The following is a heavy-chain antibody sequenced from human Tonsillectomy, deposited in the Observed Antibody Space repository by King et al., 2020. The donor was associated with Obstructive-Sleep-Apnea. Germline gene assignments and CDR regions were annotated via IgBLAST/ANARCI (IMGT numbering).Heavy chain of an antibody. V-gene: IGHV4-34*01. CDR3: LRNFDY. Sequence: VQLQQWGAGLLKPSETLSLTCAVYGGSFSGYYWSWIRQPPGKGLEWIGDISHSGSANYNPSLTSRVTISVDTSKSQFSLKLNSVTAADTAVYYCLRNFDYWGQGTLVTVSS. CDR1: GGSFSGYY. CDR2: ISHSGSA. J-gene: IGHJ4*02.